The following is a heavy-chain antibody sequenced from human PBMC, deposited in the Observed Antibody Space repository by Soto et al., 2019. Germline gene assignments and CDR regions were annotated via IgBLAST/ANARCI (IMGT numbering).Heavy chain of an antibody. CDR3: ARVTQQLDLDY. D-gene: IGHD6-6*01. CDR2: IYHSGGT. J-gene: IGHJ4*02. CDR1: GYSISSGYY. Sequence: SETLSLTCAVSGYSISSGYYWGWIRQPPGKGLEWIGSIYHSGGTYYNPSLKSRVTISVDTSKNQFSLKLSSVTAADTAVYYCARVTQQLDLDYWGQGTLVTVSS. V-gene: IGHV4-38-2*01.